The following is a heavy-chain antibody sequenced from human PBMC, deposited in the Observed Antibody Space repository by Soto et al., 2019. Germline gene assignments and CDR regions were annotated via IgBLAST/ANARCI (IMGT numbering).Heavy chain of an antibody. D-gene: IGHD5-12*01. V-gene: IGHV5-10-1*01. Sequence: PGESLKISCKGSGYRFSSYWISWVRQMPGKGLEWMGRIDPSDSYTNYSPSFQGHVTISADKSISTAYLQWSSLKASDTAMYYCARHRGRGYSGYDYAHYYYYYGMDVWGQGTTVTVSS. CDR3: ARHRGRGYSGYDYAHYYYYYGMDV. CDR1: GYRFSSYW. J-gene: IGHJ6*02. CDR2: IDPSDSYT.